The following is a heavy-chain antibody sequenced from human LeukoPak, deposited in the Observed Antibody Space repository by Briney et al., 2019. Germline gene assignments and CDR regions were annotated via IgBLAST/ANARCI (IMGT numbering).Heavy chain of an antibody. J-gene: IGHJ4*02. Sequence: GGSLRLSCAASGFTFSSHSMTWVRQAPGKGLEWVSSISSSSNYIYYADSVKGRFTISRDNAKNSLYLQMNSLRAEDTAIYYCAREDPGRIAADCWGQGTLVTVSS. CDR2: ISSSSNYI. CDR3: AREDPGRIAADC. CDR1: GFTFSSHS. D-gene: IGHD2-15*01. V-gene: IGHV3-21*01.